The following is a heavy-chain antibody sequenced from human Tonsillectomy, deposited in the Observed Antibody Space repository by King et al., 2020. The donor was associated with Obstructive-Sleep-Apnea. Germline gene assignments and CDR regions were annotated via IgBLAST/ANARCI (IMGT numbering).Heavy chain of an antibody. CDR3: ARGRSPTYYDSSGYYDY. CDR1: GGSISSSSYY. D-gene: IGHD3-22*01. V-gene: IGHV4-39*07. CDR2: RYYSGST. Sequence: QLQESGPGLVKPSETLSLTCAVSGGSISSSSYYWDWIRQPPGKGLGWIGSRYYSGSTYYNPSLKSRVTVSVDTSKKQFSLKLTSVTAANTAVYYCARGRSPTYYDSSGYYDYWGQGILVTVSS. J-gene: IGHJ4*02.